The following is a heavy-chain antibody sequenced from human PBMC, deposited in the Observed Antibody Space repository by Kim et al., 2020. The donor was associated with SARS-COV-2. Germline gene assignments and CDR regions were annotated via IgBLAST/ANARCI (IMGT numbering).Heavy chain of an antibody. J-gene: IGHJ6*02. CDR3: ARWGDSSSWYSYYGMDV. CDR2: ISYDGSNK. CDR1: GFTFSSYA. Sequence: GGSLRLSCAASGFTFSSYAMHWVRQAPGKGLEWVAVISYDGSNKYYADSVKGRFTISRDNSKNTLYLQMNSLRAEDTAVYYCARWGDSSSWYSYYGMDVWGQGTTVTVSS. D-gene: IGHD6-13*01. V-gene: IGHV3-30*04.